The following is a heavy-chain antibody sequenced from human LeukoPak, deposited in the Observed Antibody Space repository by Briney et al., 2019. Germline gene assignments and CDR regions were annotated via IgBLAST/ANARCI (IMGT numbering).Heavy chain of an antibody. D-gene: IGHD3-10*01. CDR1: GGSISSSSYY. J-gene: IGHJ6*03. CDR3: ARGHYGSGSYPLNYYYYYMDV. Sequence: PSETLSLTCTVSGGSISSSSYYWGWIRQPPGKGLEWIGSIYYSGSTYYNPSLKSRVTISVDTSKNQFSLKLSSVTAADTAVYYCARGHYGSGSYPLNYYYYYMDVWGKGTTVTVSS. V-gene: IGHV4-39*07. CDR2: IYYSGST.